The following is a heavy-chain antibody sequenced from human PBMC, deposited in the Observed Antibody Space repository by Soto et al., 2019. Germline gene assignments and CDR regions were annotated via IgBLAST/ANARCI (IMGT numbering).Heavy chain of an antibody. Sequence: SETLSLTCVVSSDSINSSHWGWIRQPPGKGLEWIGSIYYSGSTYYNPSLKSRVAISVDTSKNQFSLKLSSVTAADTAVYYCARNTRGYSYGLIDYWGQGTLVTVSS. CDR3: ARNTRGYSYGLIDY. J-gene: IGHJ4*02. CDR1: SDSINSSH. CDR2: IYYSGST. V-gene: IGHV4-39*01. D-gene: IGHD5-18*01.